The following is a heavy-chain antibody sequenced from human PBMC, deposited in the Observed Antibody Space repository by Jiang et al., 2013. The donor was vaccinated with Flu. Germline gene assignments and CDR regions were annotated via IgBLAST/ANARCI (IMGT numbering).Heavy chain of an antibody. CDR3: AREHGSGWSARNSL. D-gene: IGHD6-19*01. Sequence: SGAEVKKPGASVKVSCKASGYTFTSYYMHWVRQAPGQGLEWMGIINPSGGSTSYAQKFQGRVTMTRDTSTSTVYMELSSLRSEDTAVYYCAREHGSGWSARNSLWGQGTPGHRLL. V-gene: IGHV1-46*01. CDR2: INPSGGST. CDR1: GYTFTSYY. J-gene: IGHJ4*02.